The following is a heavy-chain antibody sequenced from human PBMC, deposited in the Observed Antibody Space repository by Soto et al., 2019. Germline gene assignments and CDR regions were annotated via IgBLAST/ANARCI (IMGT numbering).Heavy chain of an antibody. CDR2: IYPGDSDT. CDR3: ARRLKHDSGTPPYYSAFDA. Sequence: RESLKIACQASGYTLNNYWIAWVRQMPVKGLEYVGIIYPGDSDTRYSPPLQGQVTISADTSISTAYLQWSSLKASDSGMYYCARRLKHDSGTPPYYSAFDAWGRGTTV. J-gene: IGHJ6*02. V-gene: IGHV5-51*01. D-gene: IGHD3-3*01. CDR1: GYTLNNYW.